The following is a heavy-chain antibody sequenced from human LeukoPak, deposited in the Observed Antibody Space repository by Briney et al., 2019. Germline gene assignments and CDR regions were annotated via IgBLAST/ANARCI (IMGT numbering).Heavy chain of an antibody. Sequence: SETLSLTCTVSGGSISSYYWSWIRQPAGKGLEWIGRIYTSGSTNYNPSLKSRVTMSVDTSKNQFSLKLSSVTAADTAVYYCARGSVDSSGSYYFDYWGQGTLVTVSS. D-gene: IGHD6-19*01. CDR1: GGSISSYY. V-gene: IGHV4-4*07. CDR2: IYTSGST. CDR3: ARGSVDSSGSYYFDY. J-gene: IGHJ4*02.